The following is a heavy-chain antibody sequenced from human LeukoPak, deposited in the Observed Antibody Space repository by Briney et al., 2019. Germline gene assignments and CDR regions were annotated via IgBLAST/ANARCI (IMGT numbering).Heavy chain of an antibody. CDR3: TTGLGPYYYGSGSYPDYYYYGMDV. V-gene: IGHV3-15*01. CDR2: IKSKSDGGTT. CDR1: GFTFSNAW. Sequence: GGSLRLSCAASGFTFSNAWMSWVRQAPGKGLEWVGRIKSKSDGGTTDYAAPVKGRFTISRDDSKNTLYLQMNSLKTEDTAVYYCTTGLGPYYYGSGSYPDYYYYGMDVWGKGTTVTVSS. D-gene: IGHD3-10*01. J-gene: IGHJ6*04.